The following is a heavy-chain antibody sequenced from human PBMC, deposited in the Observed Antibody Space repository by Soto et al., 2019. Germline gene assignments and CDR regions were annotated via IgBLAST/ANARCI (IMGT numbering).Heavy chain of an antibody. CDR3: VRDDFGLGLDY. J-gene: IGHJ4*02. D-gene: IGHD1-1*01. CDR1: GFTFSNAW. Sequence: GGSLRLSCAASGFTFSNAWMSWVRQAPWKGLEWVGRIKRKTDGGTTDYAAPVKGRFTISRDNAKSTLYLQMNSLRAEDTGVYYCVRDDFGLGLDYWGLGTLVTVSS. CDR2: IKRKTDGGTT. V-gene: IGHV3-15*05.